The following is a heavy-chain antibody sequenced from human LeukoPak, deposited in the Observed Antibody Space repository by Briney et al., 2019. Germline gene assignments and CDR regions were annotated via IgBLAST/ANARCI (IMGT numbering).Heavy chain of an antibody. Sequence: ASVKVSCKASGYTSTGYYMHWVRQAPGQGLEWMGWINPNSGGTNYAQKFQGRVTMTRDTSTSTAYMELSRLRSDDTAVYYCARLTMVRGVTDYWGQGTLVTVSS. CDR2: INPNSGGT. CDR1: GYTSTGYY. V-gene: IGHV1-2*02. CDR3: ARLTMVRGVTDY. D-gene: IGHD3-10*01. J-gene: IGHJ4*02.